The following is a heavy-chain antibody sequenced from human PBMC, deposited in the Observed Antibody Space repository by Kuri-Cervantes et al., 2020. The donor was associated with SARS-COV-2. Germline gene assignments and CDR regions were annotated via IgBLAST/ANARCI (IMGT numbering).Heavy chain of an antibody. V-gene: IGHV3-21*01. CDR3: ARTFMGYYYYMDV. J-gene: IGHJ6*03. D-gene: IGHD3-3*02. Sequence: GESLKISCVVSGLTFSDAWMSWVRQAPGKGLEWVSSISSSSSYIYYADSVKGRFTISRDNAKNSLYLQMNSLRAEDTAVYYCARTFMGYYYYMDVWGKGTTVTVSS. CDR2: ISSSSSYI. CDR1: GLTFSDAW.